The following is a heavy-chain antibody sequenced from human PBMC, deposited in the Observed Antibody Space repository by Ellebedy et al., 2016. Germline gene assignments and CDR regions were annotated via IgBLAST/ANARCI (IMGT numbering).Heavy chain of an antibody. Sequence: SETLSLTCTVSGGSITSYFWTWIRQPPGKGLECIGYIHYSGSTHYNPSLKSRVTISVDMSKNQFSLRLSSVTAADTAVYYCARERGETSGHGMDVWGQGTPVTVSS. CDR2: IHYSGST. D-gene: IGHD3-3*01. V-gene: IGHV4-59*01. CDR3: ARERGETSGHGMDV. J-gene: IGHJ6*02. CDR1: GGSITSYF.